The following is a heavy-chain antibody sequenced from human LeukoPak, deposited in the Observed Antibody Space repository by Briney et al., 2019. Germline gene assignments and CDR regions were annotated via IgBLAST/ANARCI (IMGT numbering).Heavy chain of an antibody. CDR3: ARVSWQQLVLDY. V-gene: IGHV3-21*01. CDR2: ISSSSSYI. Sequence: PGGSLRLSCAASGFTFSSYSMNWVRQAPGKGREWVSSISSSSSYIYYADSVKGRFTISRDNAKNSLYLQMNSLRAEDTAVYYCARVSWQQLVLDYWGQGTLVTVSS. CDR1: GFTFSSYS. J-gene: IGHJ4*02. D-gene: IGHD6-13*01.